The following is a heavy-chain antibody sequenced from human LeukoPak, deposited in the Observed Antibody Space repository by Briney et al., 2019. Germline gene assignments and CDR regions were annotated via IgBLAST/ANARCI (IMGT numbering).Heavy chain of an antibody. CDR1: GGSFSGYY. J-gene: IGHJ4*02. CDR3: ASGRDGYPD. D-gene: IGHD5-24*01. V-gene: IGHV4-34*01. CDR2: INHSGST. Sequence: SSETLSLTCAVYGGSFSGYYWSWIRQPPGKGLEWIEEINHSGSTNYNPSLKSRVTISVDTSKNQFSLKLSSVTAADTAVYYCASGRDGYPDWGQGTLVTVSS.